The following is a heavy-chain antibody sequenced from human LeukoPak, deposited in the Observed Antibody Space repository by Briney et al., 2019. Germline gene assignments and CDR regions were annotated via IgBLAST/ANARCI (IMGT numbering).Heavy chain of an antibody. J-gene: IGHJ6*03. CDR3: AKGGSDIVVVPAAYYYYYYMDV. V-gene: IGHV3-23*01. D-gene: IGHD2-2*01. Sequence: GGSLRLSCAASGFTFSSYAMSWVRQAPGKGLEWVSAISGSGGSTYYADSVKGRFTISRDNSKNTLYLQMNSLRAEGTAVYYCAKGGSDIVVVPAAYYYYYYMDVWGKGTTVTVSS. CDR1: GFTFSSYA. CDR2: ISGSGGST.